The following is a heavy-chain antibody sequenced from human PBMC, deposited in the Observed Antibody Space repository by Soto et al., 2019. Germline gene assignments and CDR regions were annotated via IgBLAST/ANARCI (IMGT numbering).Heavy chain of an antibody. CDR2: INPNTGGT. CDR1: GYTFTDYY. D-gene: IGHD3-9*01. V-gene: IGHV1-2*02. Sequence: QVQLVQSGAEVKKPGASVKVSCKTSGYTFTDYYMHWVRQAPGQGLEWLGWINPNTGGTNSAQKFGGRVTMTRDTSISTAYMELSRLTSDDTAVYYCSRGRVGDVLTGYFRGYFDSWGQGALVTVSS. J-gene: IGHJ4*02. CDR3: SRGRVGDVLTGYFRGYFDS.